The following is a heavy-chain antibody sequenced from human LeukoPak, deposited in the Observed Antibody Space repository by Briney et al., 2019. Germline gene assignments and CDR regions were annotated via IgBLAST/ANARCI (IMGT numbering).Heavy chain of an antibody. J-gene: IGHJ4*02. CDR3: AREKRGQVPSFNY. Sequence: GGSLRLSCAASGFTFSSYSMNWVRQAPGKGLEGVSYISSSSSTIYYADSVKGRFTISRDNAKNSLYLQMNSLRAEDTAVYYCAREKRGQVPSFNYWGQGTLVTVSS. V-gene: IGHV3-48*01. CDR1: GFTFSSYS. D-gene: IGHD2-2*01. CDR2: ISSSSSTI.